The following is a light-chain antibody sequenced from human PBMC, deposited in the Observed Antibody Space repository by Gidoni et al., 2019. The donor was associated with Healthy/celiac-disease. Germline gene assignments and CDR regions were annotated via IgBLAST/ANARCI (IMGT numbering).Light chain of an antibody. CDR2: DAS. Sequence: EIVLTQSTATLSLSPGERATLSCTASQSVSSYLAWYQQKPGQAPRLLTYDASNRATGIPARFSGSGSGTDFTLTISSLEPEDFAVYYCQQRSNWPLYTFGQGTKLEIK. CDR1: QSVSSY. CDR3: QQRSNWPLYT. V-gene: IGKV3-11*01. J-gene: IGKJ2*01.